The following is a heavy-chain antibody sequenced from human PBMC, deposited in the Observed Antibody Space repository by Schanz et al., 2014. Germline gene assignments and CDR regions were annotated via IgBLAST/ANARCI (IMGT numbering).Heavy chain of an antibody. J-gene: IGHJ6*02. CDR2: IWYDENNK. CDR3: ARLPVGYGSGIWDV. V-gene: IGHV3-33*01. CDR1: GFTFSSYG. D-gene: IGHD3-10*01. Sequence: QVQLVESGGGVVQFGRSLRLSCVASGFTFSSYGMHWVRQAPGKGLEWVAVIWYDENNKYYADSVKGRFTMSRDNSKNTLYLQMNTLRAEDTAVYYCARLPVGYGSGIWDVWGQGTSVTDSS.